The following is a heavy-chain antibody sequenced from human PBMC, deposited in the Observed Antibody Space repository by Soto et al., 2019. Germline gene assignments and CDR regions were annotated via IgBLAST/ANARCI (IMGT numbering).Heavy chain of an antibody. Sequence: QVQLVQSGAEVRKPGSSVRVSCKASGGSFNRHTISWVRQAPGQGLEWMGGIIPIFGTANHAQKFQGRVTIIADESTSTVYMELSSPRSDDTAIYYWARGWGYDSTDYYYAYWGQGTLVIVSS. V-gene: IGHV1-69*01. CDR2: IIPIFGTA. CDR3: ARGWGYDSTDYYYAY. D-gene: IGHD3-22*01. CDR1: GGSFNRHT. J-gene: IGHJ4*02.